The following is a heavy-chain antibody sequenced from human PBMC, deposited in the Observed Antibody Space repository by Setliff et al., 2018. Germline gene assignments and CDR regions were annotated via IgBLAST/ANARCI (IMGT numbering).Heavy chain of an antibody. CDR3: ARAGVAAASRKGLLEY. CDR2: INPGGGSA. Sequence: SVKVSCKATGYTLIRHYIHWVRQAPGQGPEWMGIINPGGGSASIVQKFQGRVTMTSDTSTSTVFMDLSGLTSDDTAVYYCARAGVAAASRKGLLEYWGQGTLVTVSS. CDR1: GYTLIRHY. J-gene: IGHJ4*02. V-gene: IGHV1-46*01. D-gene: IGHD6-13*01.